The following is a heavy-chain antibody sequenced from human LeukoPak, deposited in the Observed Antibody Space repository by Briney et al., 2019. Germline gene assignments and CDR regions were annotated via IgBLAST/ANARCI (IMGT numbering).Heavy chain of an antibody. CDR1: GGSISSSSYY. CDR3: ARHISDYFYYYLDV. V-gene: IGHV4-39*01. J-gene: IGHJ6*03. CDR2: FYYSGTT. Sequence: SETLSLTCTVSGGSISSSSYYWGWIRQSPGKGLEWIGSFYYSGTTYYNPSLESRVTISDDMSRSRFSLMLTSVTAADTAIYYCARHISDYFYYYLDVWGTGTTVIVSS.